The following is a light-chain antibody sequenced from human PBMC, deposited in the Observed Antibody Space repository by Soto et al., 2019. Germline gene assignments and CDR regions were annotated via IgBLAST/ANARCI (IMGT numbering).Light chain of an antibody. Sequence: EVVLTQSPATLSLSPGDRATLSCRASQSVTIKLAWYQQRPGQAPRLLIYDASTRGTGIPARFSGSGSGTDFTLTISSLEPEDVAVYFCQHRSSWPLTFGGGTKVEI. CDR3: QHRSSWPLT. CDR1: QSVTIK. CDR2: DAS. J-gene: IGKJ4*01. V-gene: IGKV3-11*01.